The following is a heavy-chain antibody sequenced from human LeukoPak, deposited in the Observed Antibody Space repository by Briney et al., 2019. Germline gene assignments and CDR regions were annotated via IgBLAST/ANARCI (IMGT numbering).Heavy chain of an antibody. Sequence: KPSETLSLTCAVYGGSFSGYYWGWIRQPPGKGLEWIGEINHSGSISYNPSLKSRVTISLDTSKNQFSLKLSSVTAADTAVYHCAGGDYHGSESYANYWGQGTLVTVSS. J-gene: IGHJ4*02. V-gene: IGHV4-34*01. CDR3: AGGDYHGSESYANY. D-gene: IGHD3-10*01. CDR1: GGSFSGYY. CDR2: INHSGSI.